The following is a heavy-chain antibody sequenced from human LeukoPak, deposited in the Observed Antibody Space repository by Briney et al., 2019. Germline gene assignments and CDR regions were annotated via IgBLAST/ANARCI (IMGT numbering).Heavy chain of an antibody. CDR3: ARGPPYYYDSSGYLQH. J-gene: IGHJ1*01. Sequence: SETLSLTCTVSGGSISSYYWSWIRQPPGKGLEWIGYIYYSGSTNYNPSLKSRVTISVDTSKNQFSLKLSSVTAADTAVYYCARGPPYYYDSSGYLQHWGQGTLVTVSS. CDR1: GGSISSYY. D-gene: IGHD3-22*01. CDR2: IYYSGST. V-gene: IGHV4-59*08.